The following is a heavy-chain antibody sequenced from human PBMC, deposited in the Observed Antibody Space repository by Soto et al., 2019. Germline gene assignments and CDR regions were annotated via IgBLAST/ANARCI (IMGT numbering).Heavy chain of an antibody. D-gene: IGHD5-12*01. V-gene: IGHV1-69*12. CDR2: IIPIFGTA. Sequence: QVQLVQSGAEVEKPGSSVKVSCKASGGTFSSYAISWVRQAPGQGLEWMGGIIPIFGTANYAQKFQGRVTITADESTSTAYMELSSLRSEDTAVYYCARDSGYSGYEGYYGMDVWGQGTTVTVSS. CDR1: GGTFSSYA. J-gene: IGHJ6*02. CDR3: ARDSGYSGYEGYYGMDV.